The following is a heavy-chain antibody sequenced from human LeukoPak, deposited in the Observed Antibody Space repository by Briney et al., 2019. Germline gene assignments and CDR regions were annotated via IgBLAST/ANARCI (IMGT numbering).Heavy chain of an antibody. D-gene: IGHD4-11*01. CDR2: IYPGDSDT. J-gene: IGHJ6*03. CDR1: GYSFTSYW. CDR3: ARRGSTVTTRYYYMDV. V-gene: IGHV5-51*01. Sequence: KSGESLKISCKGSGYSFTSYWIGWVRQMPGKGLEWMGIIYPGDSDTRYSPSSQGQVTISADKSISTAYLQWSSLKASDTAMYYCARRGSTVTTRYYYMDVWGKGTTVTVSS.